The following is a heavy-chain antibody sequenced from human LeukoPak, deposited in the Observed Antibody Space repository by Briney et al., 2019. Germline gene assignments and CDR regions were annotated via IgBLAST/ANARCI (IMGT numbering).Heavy chain of an antibody. V-gene: IGHV3-21*04. J-gene: IGHJ4*02. Sequence: GGSLRLSCAASGFTFSSYSMTWVRQAPGKGLEWVSSISSSSYIYYADSVKGRFTISRDNAKNSLYLQMNSLRAEDTALYYCTRGTGIARPDYWGQGTLVTVSS. D-gene: IGHD6-6*01. CDR2: ISSSSYI. CDR1: GFTFSSYS. CDR3: TRGTGIARPDY.